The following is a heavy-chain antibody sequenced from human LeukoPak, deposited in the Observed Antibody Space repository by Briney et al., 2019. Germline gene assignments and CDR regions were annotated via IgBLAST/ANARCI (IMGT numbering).Heavy chain of an antibody. CDR1: GYTFTSYG. D-gene: IGHD6-6*01. V-gene: IGHV1-18*01. Sequence: ASVKVSCKASGYTFTSYGISWVRQAPGQGLEWMGWISAYNGNTNYAQKHQGRVTMTTDTSTSTAYMELRSLRSDDTAVYYCARSPALIAARPPASPTFDYWGQGTLVTVSS. CDR2: ISAYNGNT. CDR3: ARSPALIAARPPASPTFDY. J-gene: IGHJ4*02.